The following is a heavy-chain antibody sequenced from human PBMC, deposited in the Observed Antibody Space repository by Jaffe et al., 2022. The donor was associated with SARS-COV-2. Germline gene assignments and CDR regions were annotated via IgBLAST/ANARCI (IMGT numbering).Heavy chain of an antibody. CDR3: ARQYYSDSSGNHWYFDF. CDR2: VYHDGGYK. CDR1: GFNFGVYG. Sequence: QVQLVESGGGMVQPGGSLRLACAASGFNFGVYGMHWVRQAPGRGLEWVAVVYHDGGYKFYADSMKGRFTISRDNSKKTLYLQMNSLRAEDTAVYYCARQYYSDSSGNHWYFDFWGRGTLVTVSS. V-gene: IGHV3-33*01. D-gene: IGHD3-22*01. J-gene: IGHJ2*01.